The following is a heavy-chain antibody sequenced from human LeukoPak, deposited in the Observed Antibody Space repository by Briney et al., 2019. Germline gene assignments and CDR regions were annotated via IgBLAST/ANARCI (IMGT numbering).Heavy chain of an antibody. CDR3: ARSIAVAARYFDY. CDR1: GFTFSSYG. CDR2: IRYDGSNK. D-gene: IGHD6-19*01. J-gene: IGHJ4*02. V-gene: IGHV3-30*02. Sequence: PGGSLRLSCAASGFTFSSYGMHWVRQAPGKGLEWVAFIRYDGSNKYYADSVKGRFTISRDNSKNTLYLQMNSLRAEDTAVYYCARSIAVAARYFDYWGQGTLVTVSS.